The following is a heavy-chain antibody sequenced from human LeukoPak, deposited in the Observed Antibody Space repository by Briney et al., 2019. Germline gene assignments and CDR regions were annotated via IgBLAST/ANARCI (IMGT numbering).Heavy chain of an antibody. CDR1: GFSFGRYG. Sequence: GGSLRLSCGPSGFSFGRYGMRWVRQAPGKGLEWVTYIRKDGSDKYYADSVKGRFTISRDSAKNMVYLQMNSLRAEDTAVYYCAKESNWAFDYWVQGALVSVSS. CDR2: IRKDGSDK. D-gene: IGHD7-27*01. V-gene: IGHV3-30*02. J-gene: IGHJ4*02. CDR3: AKESNWAFDY.